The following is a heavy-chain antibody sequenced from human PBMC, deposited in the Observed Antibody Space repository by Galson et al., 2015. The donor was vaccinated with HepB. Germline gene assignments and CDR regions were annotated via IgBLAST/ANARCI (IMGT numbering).Heavy chain of an antibody. CDR1: RFTFSNYG. D-gene: IGHD6-13*01. V-gene: IGHV3-33*01. CDR3: ARAHRSSWYGSNYYGMDV. J-gene: IGHJ6*02. Sequence: SLRLSCAASRFTFSNYGMYWVRQAPGKGLEWVALIWYDGNNKYYADSVKGRFTISRDNSENTLYLQMNSLRAEDTAVYYCARAHRSSWYGSNYYGMDVWGQGTTVTVSS. CDR2: IWYDGNNK.